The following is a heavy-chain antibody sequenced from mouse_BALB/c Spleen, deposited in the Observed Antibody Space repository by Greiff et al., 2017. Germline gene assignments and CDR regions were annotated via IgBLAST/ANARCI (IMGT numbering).Heavy chain of an antibody. CDR3: ARHGRRDAMDY. Sequence: VKLMESGPDLVAPSQSLSITCTVSGFSLTSYGVHWVRQPPGKGLEWLVVIWSDGSTTYNSALKSRLSISKDNSKRQVFLKMNSLQTDDTAMYYCARHGRRDAMDYWGQGTSVTVSS. CDR1: GFSLTSYG. J-gene: IGHJ4*01. V-gene: IGHV2-6-2*01. CDR2: IWSDGST.